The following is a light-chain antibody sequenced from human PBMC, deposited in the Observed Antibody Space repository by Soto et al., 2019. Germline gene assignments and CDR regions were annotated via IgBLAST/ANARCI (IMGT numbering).Light chain of an antibody. CDR3: QQYNSWPPRT. Sequence: EIVMTQSPGTLSVSPGERATLTCRASQSVSSNLAWYQQRPGQAPRLLIHGASTRATGIPARFSGSGSGTEFTLTISSLQSEDFAVYYCQQYNSWPPRTFGQGTKVDIK. CDR1: QSVSSN. J-gene: IGKJ1*01. V-gene: IGKV3-15*01. CDR2: GAS.